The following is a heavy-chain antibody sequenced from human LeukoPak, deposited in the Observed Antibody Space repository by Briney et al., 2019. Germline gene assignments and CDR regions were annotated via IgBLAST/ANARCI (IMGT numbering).Heavy chain of an antibody. D-gene: IGHD3-9*01. J-gene: IGHJ6*02. CDR3: ARDQGLTGYYGIDV. CDR1: GFTFSSYA. V-gene: IGHV3-23*01. Sequence: GGSLRLSCAASGFTFSSYAMSSVSQAPGKGLEWVSAISTSGGSTYYADSVKGRFTISRDNSKNTLYLQMNSLRAEDTAVYYCARDQGLTGYYGIDVWGQGTTVTVSS. CDR2: ISTSGGST.